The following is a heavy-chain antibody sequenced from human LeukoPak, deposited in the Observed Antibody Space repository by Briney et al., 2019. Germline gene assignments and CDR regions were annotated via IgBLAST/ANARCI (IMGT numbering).Heavy chain of an antibody. CDR3: ARDLSGVAGYTYGRGIDY. V-gene: IGHV3-21*01. CDR1: GFTFSSYS. D-gene: IGHD5-18*01. J-gene: IGHJ4*02. CDR2: ISSSSNHL. Sequence: GGSLRLSCAASGFTFSSYSMTWVRQAPGKGLEWVSYISSSSNHLYYADSVKGRFTISRDNAKTSLYLQMNSLRAEDTAVYYCARDLSGVAGYTYGRGIDYWGQGTLVTVSS.